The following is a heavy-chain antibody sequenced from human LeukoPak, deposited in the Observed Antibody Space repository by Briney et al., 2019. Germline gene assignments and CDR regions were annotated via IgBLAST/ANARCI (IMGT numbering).Heavy chain of an antibody. CDR3: ARDHYYDSSGRYWYFDL. D-gene: IGHD3-22*01. V-gene: IGHV4-30-4*01. CDR2: IYYSGST. J-gene: IGHJ2*01. Sequence: PSETLSLTCTVSGGSISSGDYYWSWIRQPPGKGLEWIGYIYYSGSTYYNPSLRSRVTISVDTSKNQFSLKLSSVTAADTAVYYCARDHYYDSSGRYWYFDLWGRGTLVTVSS. CDR1: GGSISSGDYY.